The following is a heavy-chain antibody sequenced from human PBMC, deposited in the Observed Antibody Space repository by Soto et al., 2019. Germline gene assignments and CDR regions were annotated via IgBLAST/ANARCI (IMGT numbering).Heavy chain of an antibody. V-gene: IGHV3-48*01. CDR2: ISSSSFTI. Sequence: GGSLRLSCAASGFRFSDYSMNWVRQAPGRGLEWVSYISSSSFTIHYADSVEGRFAISRDNAKNSLYLQMNSLRVEDTAVYYCAREYNDFWSGHLDYWGQGALVTVSS. D-gene: IGHD3-3*01. J-gene: IGHJ4*02. CDR1: GFRFSDYS. CDR3: AREYNDFWSGHLDY.